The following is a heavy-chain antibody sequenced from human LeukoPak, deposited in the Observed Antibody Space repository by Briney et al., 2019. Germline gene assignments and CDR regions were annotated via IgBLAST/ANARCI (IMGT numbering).Heavy chain of an antibody. CDR3: APVQWLADTWGY. D-gene: IGHD6-19*01. CDR1: GGSISSSRYY. CDR2: IYYSGST. J-gene: IGHJ4*02. V-gene: IGHV4-39*01. Sequence: PSETLSLTCTVSGGSISSSRYYWGWIRQPPGKGLEWIGSIYYSGSTYYNPSLKSRVTISVDTSKNQFSLKLSSVTAADTAVYYCAPVQWLADTWGYWGQGTLVTVS.